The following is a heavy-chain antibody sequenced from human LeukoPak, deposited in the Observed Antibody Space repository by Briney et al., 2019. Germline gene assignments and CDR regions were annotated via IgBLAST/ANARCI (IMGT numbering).Heavy chain of an antibody. CDR3: AKDLTYGDYSFFDY. D-gene: IGHD4-17*01. CDR2: IWYDGSNK. Sequence: GGSLRLSCAASGVTVSSNYMNWVRQAPGKGLEWVAVIWYDGSNKYYADSVKGRFTISRDNSKNTLYLQMNSLRAEDTAVYYCAKDLTYGDYSFFDYWGQGTLVTVSS. CDR1: GVTVSSNY. V-gene: IGHV3-33*06. J-gene: IGHJ4*02.